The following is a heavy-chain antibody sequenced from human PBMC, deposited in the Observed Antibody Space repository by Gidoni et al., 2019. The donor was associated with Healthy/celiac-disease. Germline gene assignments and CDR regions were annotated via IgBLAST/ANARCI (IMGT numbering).Heavy chain of an antibody. CDR1: GYTFTGSY. D-gene: IGHD4-17*01. CDR2: INPNSGGT. V-gene: IGHV1-2*02. Sequence: QVQLVQSGAEVKKPGASVKVSCKASGYTFTGSYMHWVRQAPGQGLEWMGWINPNSGGTNYAQKFQGRVTMTRDTSISTAYMELSRLRSDDTAVYYCARVGITVTTFWYFDLWGRGTLVTVSS. CDR3: ARVGITVTTFWYFDL. J-gene: IGHJ2*01.